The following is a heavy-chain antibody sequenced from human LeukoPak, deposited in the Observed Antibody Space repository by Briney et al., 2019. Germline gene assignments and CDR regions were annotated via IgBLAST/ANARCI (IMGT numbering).Heavy chain of an antibody. CDR3: ARDPPTYYGYYYYYGMDV. Sequence: GASVKVSCKASGYTFTSYGISWVRQAPGQGLEWMGWISAYNGNTNYAQKLQGSVTMTTDTSTSTAYMELRSLRSDDTAVYYCARDPPTYYGYYYYYGMDVWGQGTTVTVSS. D-gene: IGHD2/OR15-2a*01. V-gene: IGHV1-18*01. CDR2: ISAYNGNT. J-gene: IGHJ6*02. CDR1: GYTFTSYG.